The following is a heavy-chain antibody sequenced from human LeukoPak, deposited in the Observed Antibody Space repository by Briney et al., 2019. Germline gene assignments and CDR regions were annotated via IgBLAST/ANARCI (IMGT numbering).Heavy chain of an antibody. CDR1: GSRFNSYE. D-gene: IGHD1-1*01. Sequence: PGGSLRLSCAASGSRFNSYEMNWVRQAPGKGLEWLSYITSSGSSIYYADSVKGRFTISRDNAKSSLYLQMNSLRAEDTAVYYCARLTGATTGGFDPWGQGTLVTVSS. J-gene: IGHJ5*02. V-gene: IGHV3-48*03. CDR2: ITSSGSSI. CDR3: ARLTGATTGGFDP.